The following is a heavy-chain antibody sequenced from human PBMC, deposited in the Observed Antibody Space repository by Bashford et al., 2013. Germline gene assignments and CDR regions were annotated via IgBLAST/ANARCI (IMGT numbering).Heavy chain of an antibody. CDR2: INPSGGST. Sequence: WVRQAPGQGLEWMGIINPSGGSTSYAQKFQGRVTMTRDTSTSTVYMELSSLRSEDTAVYYCARDPGVTMIVVGAPGYYFDYWGQGTLVTVSS. V-gene: IGHV1-46*03. J-gene: IGHJ4*02. CDR3: ARDPGVTMIVVGAPGYYFDY. D-gene: IGHD3-22*01.